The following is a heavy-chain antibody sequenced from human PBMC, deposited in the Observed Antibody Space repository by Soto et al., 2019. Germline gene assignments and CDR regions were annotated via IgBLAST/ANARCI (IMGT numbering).Heavy chain of an antibody. CDR2: IWYDGSNK. CDR1: GFTFSSYG. CDR3: ARLYCSASSCYSVGAFDI. D-gene: IGHD2-15*01. Sequence: QVQLVESGGGVVQPGRSLRLSCAASGFTFSSYGMHWVRQAPGKGLEWVAVIWYDGSNKYYAESVKGRFTISRDNSKSTLYLQMTSLSAEDTAVYYCARLYCSASSCYSVGAFDIRGQGTMVTVSS. J-gene: IGHJ3*02. V-gene: IGHV3-33*01.